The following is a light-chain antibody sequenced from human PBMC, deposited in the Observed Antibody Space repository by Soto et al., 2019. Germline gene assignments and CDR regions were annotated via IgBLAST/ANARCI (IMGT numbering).Light chain of an antibody. CDR2: YAS. CDR3: QQGDSTPYT. Sequence: DIQMTQSPSSLSASVGDRVTITCRASQTISTYLNGYQQKPGKAPRLLISYASSLLSGVPSRFSGSGSGTDFTLTIASLQPEDFSTYYCQQGDSTPYTFGQGTKVEI. J-gene: IGKJ2*01. CDR1: QTISTY. V-gene: IGKV1-39*01.